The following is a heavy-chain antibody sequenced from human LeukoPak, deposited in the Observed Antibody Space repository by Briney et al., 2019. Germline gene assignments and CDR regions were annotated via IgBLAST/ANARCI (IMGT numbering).Heavy chain of an antibody. J-gene: IGHJ6*02. Sequence: ASVKVSCKASGYTFTDYFIHWVQQAPGQGLEWMRWINPNSGDTSYTQEFQGRVTITRDTSISTAYMEATRLTSDDTAVYYCARERELGGGYGMDVWGQGTTVTVSS. V-gene: IGHV1-2*02. CDR1: GYTFTDYF. CDR3: ARERELGGGYGMDV. CDR2: INPNSGDT. D-gene: IGHD7-27*01.